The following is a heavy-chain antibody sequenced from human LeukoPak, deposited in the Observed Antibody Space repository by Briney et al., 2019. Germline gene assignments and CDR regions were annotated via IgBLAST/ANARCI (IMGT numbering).Heavy chain of an antibody. D-gene: IGHD1-26*01. CDR2: ISAYNGNT. V-gene: IGHV1-18*04. CDR3: ARANTAGRYAFDI. Sequence: ETSVKVSCKASGYTFTGYYMHWVRQAPGQGLEWMGWISAYNGNTNYAQKLQGRVTMTTDTSTSTAYMELRSLRSDDTAVYYCARANTAGRYAFDIWGQGTMVTVSS. CDR1: GYTFTGYY. J-gene: IGHJ3*02.